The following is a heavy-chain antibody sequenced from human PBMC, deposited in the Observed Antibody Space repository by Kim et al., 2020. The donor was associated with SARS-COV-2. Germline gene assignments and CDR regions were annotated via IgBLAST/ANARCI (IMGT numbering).Heavy chain of an antibody. CDR1: GYTFTGYY. CDR2: INPNSGGT. D-gene: IGHD3-22*01. CDR3: ARDPHYYDSSIYYYTHDAFDI. J-gene: IGHJ3*02. Sequence: ASVKVSCKASGYTFTGYYMHWVRQAPGQGLEWMGWINPNSGGTNYAQKFQGRVTMTRDTSISTAYMELSRLRSDDTAVYYCARDPHYYDSSIYYYTHDAFDIGGQGTMVTVSS. V-gene: IGHV1-2*02.